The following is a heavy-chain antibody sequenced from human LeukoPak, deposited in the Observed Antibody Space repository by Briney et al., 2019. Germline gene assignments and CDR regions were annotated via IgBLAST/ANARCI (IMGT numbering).Heavy chain of an antibody. CDR2: ICYDRNNK. J-gene: IGHJ6*03. CDR3: AKDRDYGDYPSAYYYYMDV. D-gene: IGHD4-17*01. CDR1: GFTFSTYG. Sequence: PGGSLRLSCAASGFTFSTYGIHWVRQAPGKGLEWVAFICYDRNNKWYADSVKGRFTISRDNSKNMLYLQMNSLRAEDTAVYHCAKDRDYGDYPSAYYYYMDVWGKGTTVSVSS. V-gene: IGHV3-30*02.